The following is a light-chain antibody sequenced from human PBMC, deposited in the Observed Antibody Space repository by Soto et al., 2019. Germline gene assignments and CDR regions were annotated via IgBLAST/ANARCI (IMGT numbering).Light chain of an antibody. Sequence: EMVMTQSPATLSVSPGERVTLSCRASQSVSSNLGWYQQKPGQAPRLLIYGASNRATGIPDRFSGSGSGTDFTLTITRLEAEDFAMYYCQRYDSLRTFGQGTKV. V-gene: IGKV3D-15*01. J-gene: IGKJ1*01. CDR2: GAS. CDR1: QSVSSN. CDR3: QRYDSLRT.